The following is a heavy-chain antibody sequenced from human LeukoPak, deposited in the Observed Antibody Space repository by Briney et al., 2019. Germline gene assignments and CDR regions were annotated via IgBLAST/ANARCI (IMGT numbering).Heavy chain of an antibody. Sequence: SETLSLTCTVSGGSISSGSYYWSWIRQPAGKGLECIGRIYTSGSTNYNPSLKSRVTISVDTSKNQFSLKLSSVTAADTAVYYCARLLRVGYCSTTTCNWFDPWGQGTLVTVSS. J-gene: IGHJ5*02. CDR3: ARLLRVGYCSTTTCNWFDP. V-gene: IGHV4-61*02. CDR1: GGSISSGSYY. D-gene: IGHD2-2*03. CDR2: IYTSGST.